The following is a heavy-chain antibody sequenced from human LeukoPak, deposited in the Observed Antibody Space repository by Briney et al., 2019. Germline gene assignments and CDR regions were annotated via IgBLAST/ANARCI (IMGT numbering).Heavy chain of an antibody. CDR3: AREKRSTRCCFDY. CDR1: GFTFSSYW. D-gene: IGHD2-2*01. V-gene: IGHV3-7*01. CDR2: IRQDGSEK. Sequence: GGSLRLSCAASGFTFSSYWMSWVRQAPGKGLEWVANIRQDGSEKYYVDSVKGLFTISRDNAKNSLYLQMTSLRAEDTAVYYCAREKRSTRCCFDYWGQGTLVTVSS. J-gene: IGHJ4*02.